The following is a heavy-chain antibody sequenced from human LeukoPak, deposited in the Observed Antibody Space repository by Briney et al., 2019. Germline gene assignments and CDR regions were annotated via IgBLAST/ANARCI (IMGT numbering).Heavy chain of an antibody. D-gene: IGHD2-21*01. CDR1: GFIFTNFG. CDR3: AKGDG. Sequence: GGSLRLSCAASGFIFTNFGIHWDRQAPGKGLEWVAYIRNDRRKDGCNECYAASVKGRFTISRDNSKNTVYLQMNSLRLEDTAIYYCAKGDGWGQGTLVTVSS. J-gene: IGHJ4*02. V-gene: IGHV3-30*02. CDR2: IRNDRRKDGCNE.